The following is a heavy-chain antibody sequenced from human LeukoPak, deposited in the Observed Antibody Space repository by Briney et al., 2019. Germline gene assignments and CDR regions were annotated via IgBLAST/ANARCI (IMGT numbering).Heavy chain of an antibody. Sequence: PGGSLRLSCAASGFTFSSYAMHWVRQAPGKGLEWVVVISYDGSNKYYADSVKGRFTISRDNSKNTLYLQMNSLRAEDTAVYYCASGISYQGEHWGQGTLVTVSS. D-gene: IGHD1-14*01. CDR2: ISYDGSNK. CDR1: GFTFSSYA. V-gene: IGHV3-30-3*01. CDR3: ASGISYQGEH. J-gene: IGHJ1*01.